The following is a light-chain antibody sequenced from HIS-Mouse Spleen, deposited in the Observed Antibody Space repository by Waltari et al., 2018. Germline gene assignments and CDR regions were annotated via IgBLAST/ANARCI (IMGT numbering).Light chain of an antibody. CDR2: EDS. CDR3: YSTDSSGNHRV. V-gene: IGLV3-10*01. CDR1: ALPKKY. J-gene: IGLJ2*01. Sequence: SYELTQPPSVSVSPGQTARITCSGDALPKKYAYWYQQKSGQAPVLVIYEDSKRASGTPERFSGSSSGTMATLTISGDQVEDEADYYCYSTDSSGNHRVFGGGPKLTVL.